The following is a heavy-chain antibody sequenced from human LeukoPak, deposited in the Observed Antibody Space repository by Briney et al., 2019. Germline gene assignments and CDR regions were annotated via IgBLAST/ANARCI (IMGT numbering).Heavy chain of an antibody. CDR2: INSDGSST. J-gene: IGHJ4*02. CDR1: GFTFSSYW. Sequence: GGSLRLSCAASGFTFSSYWMHWVRQAPGKGLVWVSRINSDGSSTSYADSVKGRFTISRDNAKNSLYLQMNSLRAEDTAVYYCARDELPPMRGYSYGYEGHYFDYWGQGTLVTVSS. D-gene: IGHD5-18*01. V-gene: IGHV3-74*01. CDR3: ARDELPPMRGYSYGYEGHYFDY.